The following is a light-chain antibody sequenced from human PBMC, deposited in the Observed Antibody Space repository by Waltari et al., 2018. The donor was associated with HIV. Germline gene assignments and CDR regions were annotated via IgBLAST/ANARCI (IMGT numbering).Light chain of an antibody. Sequence: QPALTQPASVSASRGQSLTISCTGTSSDVRGYNHVSWYQQHPGTAPKLMIYDVTNRPSGVSNRFSGSKSGNTASLTISGLQAEDEADYYCSSYTSNSRVFGTGTKVTVL. CDR2: DVT. J-gene: IGLJ1*01. CDR1: SSDVRGYNH. V-gene: IGLV2-14*03. CDR3: SSYTSNSRV.